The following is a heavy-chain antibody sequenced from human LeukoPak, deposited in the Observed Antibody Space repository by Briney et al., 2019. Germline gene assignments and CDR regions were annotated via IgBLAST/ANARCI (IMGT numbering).Heavy chain of an antibody. V-gene: IGHV4-59*01. CDR2: IYYSGSA. J-gene: IGHJ3*02. CDR1: DGSLSSYY. Sequence: PSETLSLTCTVSDGSLSSYYWSWIRQTPGKGLEWIGYIYYSGSAHYNPSLKSRVTISVDTSKNQFSLKVTSVTATDTAVYYCARVAAPIPVAGTGAFDIWGQGTLVTVSS. CDR3: ARVAAPIPVAGTGAFDI. D-gene: IGHD6-19*01.